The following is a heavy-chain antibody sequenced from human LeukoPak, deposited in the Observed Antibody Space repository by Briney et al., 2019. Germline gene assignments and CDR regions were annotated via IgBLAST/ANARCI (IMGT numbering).Heavy chain of an antibody. V-gene: IGHV4-34*01. D-gene: IGHD1-14*01. Sequence: SETLSLTCAVYGGPFSGYYWSWLRQPPGKGLEWIGEINHSGNTNYNPSLKSRVTISVDTSKNQFSLKLSSVTAADTAVYYCATLPGTHRDYWGQGTLVTVSS. J-gene: IGHJ4*02. CDR3: ATLPGTHRDY. CDR2: INHSGNT. CDR1: GGPFSGYY.